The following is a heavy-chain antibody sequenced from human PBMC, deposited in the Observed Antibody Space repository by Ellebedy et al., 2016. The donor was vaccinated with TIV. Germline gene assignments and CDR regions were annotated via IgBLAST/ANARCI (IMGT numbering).Heavy chain of an antibody. CDR1: GFTFGDYA. V-gene: IGHV3-49*04. D-gene: IGHD6-19*01. CDR2: IRSIGYGWTT. J-gene: IGHJ4*02. Sequence: PGGSLRLSCTTSGFTFGDYAFSWVRQAPGKGLEWVGFIRSIGYGWTTEYAASVKGRFTISRDDSKSIAYLQMNSLKTEDTAVYYCSTDWTSGGWLASVSYWGQGTLVTVSS. CDR3: STDWTSGGWLASVSY.